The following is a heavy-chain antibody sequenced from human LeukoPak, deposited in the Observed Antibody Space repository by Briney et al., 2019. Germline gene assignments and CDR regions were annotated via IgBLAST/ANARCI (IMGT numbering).Heavy chain of an antibody. CDR3: ARPGPDAFDT. V-gene: IGHV3-66*04. J-gene: IGHJ3*02. CDR1: EFSVGSNY. CDR2: IYSGGST. Sequence: SGGSLRLSCAASEFSVGSNYMTWVRQAPGKGLEWVSLIYSGGSTYYADSVKGRFTISRDNSKNTLYLQMNSLRAEDTAVYYCARPGPDAFDTWGQGTMVTVSS.